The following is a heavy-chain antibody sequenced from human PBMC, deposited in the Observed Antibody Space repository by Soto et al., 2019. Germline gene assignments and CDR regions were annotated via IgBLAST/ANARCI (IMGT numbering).Heavy chain of an antibody. CDR3: AKSIGCSSTSCYASDDAFDI. CDR2: ISWNSGSI. D-gene: IGHD2-2*01. V-gene: IGHV3-9*01. J-gene: IGHJ3*02. Sequence: EVQLVESGGGLVQPGRSLRLSCAASGFTLDDYAMHWVRQAPGKGLEWVSGISWNSGSIGYADSVKGRFTISRDNAKNSLYLQMNSLRAEDTALYYCAKSIGCSSTSCYASDDAFDIWGQGTMVTVSS. CDR1: GFTLDDYA.